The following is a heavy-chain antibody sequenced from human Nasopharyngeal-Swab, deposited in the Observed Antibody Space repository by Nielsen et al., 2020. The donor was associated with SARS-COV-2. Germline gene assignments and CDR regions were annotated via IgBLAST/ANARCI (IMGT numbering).Heavy chain of an antibody. CDR1: GGTFSSYA. Sequence: SVKVSCKASGGTFSSYAISWVRQAPGQGLEWMGGIIPIFGTADYAQKFQDRVTITADESTSTAYMELSSLRSEHTAVYYCARSGYSNSDIDYWGQGTLVTVSS. CDR2: IIPIFGTA. D-gene: IGHD6-6*01. J-gene: IGHJ4*02. CDR3: ARSGYSNSDIDY. V-gene: IGHV1-69*13.